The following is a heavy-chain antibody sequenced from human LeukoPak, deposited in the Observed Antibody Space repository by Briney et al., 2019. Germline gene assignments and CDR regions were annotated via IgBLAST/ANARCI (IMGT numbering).Heavy chain of an antibody. CDR1: GFTFSGYA. D-gene: IGHD3-22*01. Sequence: GSLRLSCAASGFTFSGYAMSWVRQAPGKGLEWVSAISGSGGSTYYADSVKGRFTISRDNSKNTLYLQMNSLRAEDTAVYYCAKDRHYYDSSGYYYWNFDLWGRGTLVTVSS. J-gene: IGHJ2*01. CDR3: AKDRHYYDSSGYYYWNFDL. CDR2: ISGSGGST. V-gene: IGHV3-23*01.